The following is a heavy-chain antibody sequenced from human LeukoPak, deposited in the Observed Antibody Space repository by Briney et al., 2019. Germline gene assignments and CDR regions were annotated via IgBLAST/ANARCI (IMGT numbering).Heavy chain of an antibody. V-gene: IGHV4-34*01. CDR3: ARFHPNWGLDY. D-gene: IGHD7-27*01. CDR2: INHGGST. CDR1: GGSLSAYY. Sequence: SETLSLTCAVYGGSLSAYYWTWIRQPPGKGLEWIGEINHGGSTNYNSSLTSRISISTDTSKNQFSLKMTSVTAADTAVYYCARFHPNWGLDYWGQGILVTVSS. J-gene: IGHJ4*02.